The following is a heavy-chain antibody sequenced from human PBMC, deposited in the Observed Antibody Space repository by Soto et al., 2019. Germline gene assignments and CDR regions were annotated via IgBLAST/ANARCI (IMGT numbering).Heavy chain of an antibody. CDR3: AKATGYGDYVTFFDY. CDR1: GFTFDDYA. D-gene: IGHD4-17*01. Sequence: EVQLVESGGGLVQPGRSLRLSCAASGFTFDDYAMHWVRQAPGKGLEWVSGISWNSGSIGYADSVKGRFTISRDNAKNSLYLQMNSLRAEDTALYYCAKATGYGDYVTFFDYWGQGTLVTVSS. J-gene: IGHJ4*02. V-gene: IGHV3-9*01. CDR2: ISWNSGSI.